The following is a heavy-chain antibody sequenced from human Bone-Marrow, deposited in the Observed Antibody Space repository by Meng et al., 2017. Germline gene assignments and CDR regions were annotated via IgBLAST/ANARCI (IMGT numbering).Heavy chain of an antibody. V-gene: IGHV1-2*06. CDR2: INPKSGDT. Sequence: QVRCVQRGAEVKKPGSSVKVSCKASGGTFSSYAISWVRQAPGQGLEWMGRINPKSGDTHYAQKFQARVTMTGDTSISTAYMELSGLRSDDTAMYYCARDEDISAAGKLFGDYWGQGTLVTVSS. CDR1: GGTFSSYA. J-gene: IGHJ4*02. D-gene: IGHD6-25*01. CDR3: ARDEDISAAGKLFGDY.